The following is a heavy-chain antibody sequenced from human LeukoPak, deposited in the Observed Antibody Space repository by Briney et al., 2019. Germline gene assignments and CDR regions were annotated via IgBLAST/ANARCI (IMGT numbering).Heavy chain of an antibody. CDR1: GDSVSSDSAI. CDR2: TYYRSKWYN. D-gene: IGHD4-17*01. Sequence: PSQTLSLTCGISGDSVSSDSAIWNWIRQSPSRVLEWLGRTYYRSKWYNDYAKSVKSRIAINPDTSKNQVSLQLSSVTPEDTAVYYCTKDLHGDYGISYWGQGTLVTVSS. J-gene: IGHJ4*02. CDR3: TKDLHGDYGISY. V-gene: IGHV6-1*01.